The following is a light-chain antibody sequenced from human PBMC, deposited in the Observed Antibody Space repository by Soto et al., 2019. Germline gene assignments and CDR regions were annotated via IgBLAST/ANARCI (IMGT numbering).Light chain of an antibody. CDR3: SSYTTNCSYV. CDR1: SSDVGGYDY. J-gene: IGLJ1*01. Sequence: QSVLTNPAYVSCLPLQSLTISGNETSSDVGGYDYFSWYQQHPGEVPKLIIFEVSSRPAWISNRFSASQSGNTASLTISGLQAEDEADYYCSSYTTNCSYVFGTGSKFTVL. CDR2: EVS. V-gene: IGLV2-14*01.